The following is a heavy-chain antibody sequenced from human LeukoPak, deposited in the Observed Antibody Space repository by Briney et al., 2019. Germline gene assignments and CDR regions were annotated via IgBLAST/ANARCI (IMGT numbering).Heavy chain of an antibody. Sequence: NPSETLSLTCAVSGGSISSSIHYWAWIPPPPGKGLEWIGSMYYSGSTYYNPSIKSRLTISLDRSENQFSLKLSSVTAADTAVYYCARVQETPMGSYFDSWGQGTLVTVSS. CDR2: MYYSGST. D-gene: IGHD5-18*01. CDR3: ARVQETPMGSYFDS. J-gene: IGHJ4*02. V-gene: IGHV4-39*07. CDR1: GGSISSSIHY.